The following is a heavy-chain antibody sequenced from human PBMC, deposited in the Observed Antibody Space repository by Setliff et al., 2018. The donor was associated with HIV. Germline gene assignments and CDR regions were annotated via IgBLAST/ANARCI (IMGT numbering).Heavy chain of an antibody. CDR3: AKSDTTMDGGTPFYMNV. Sequence: SETLSLTCTVSGGSISSSSYYWGWIRQPPGEGLEWVGSIYNSGSRYYNPSLNSRVTISVDTSKNQFSLKLSSVTAADTAVYYCAKSDTTMDGGTPFYMNVWGKGTTVTVSS. J-gene: IGHJ6*03. D-gene: IGHD3-10*01. V-gene: IGHV4-39*01. CDR1: GGSISSSSYY. CDR2: IYNSGSR.